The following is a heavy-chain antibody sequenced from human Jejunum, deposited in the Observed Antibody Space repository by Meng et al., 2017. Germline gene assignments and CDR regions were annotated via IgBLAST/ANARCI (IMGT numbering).Heavy chain of an antibody. Sequence: GSLRLSCAVYGGSFSGYYWSWIRQPPGKGLEWIGEINHSGSTNYNPSLKSRVTISVDTSKNQFSLKLSSVTAADTAVYYCARALAYWGQGTLVNGAS. CDR1: GGSFSGYY. V-gene: IGHV4-34*01. J-gene: IGHJ4*02. CDR2: INHSGST. CDR3: ARALAY.